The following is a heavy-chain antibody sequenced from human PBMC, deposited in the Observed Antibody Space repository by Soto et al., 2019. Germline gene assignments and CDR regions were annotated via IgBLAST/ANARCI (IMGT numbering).Heavy chain of an antibody. CDR2: INSDGSST. D-gene: IGHD6-25*01. J-gene: IGHJ5*02. CDR3: AKAPSSGWFDP. CDR1: GFTFSSYW. V-gene: IGHV3-74*01. Sequence: EVQLVESGGGLVQPGTSLRLSCAASGFTFSSYWMHWVRQAPGKGLVWVSRINSDGSSTSYGDSVKGRFTISRDNAKNTMYLQMNSLRAEDTAVYYCAKAPSSGWFDPWGQVTLVTVSS.